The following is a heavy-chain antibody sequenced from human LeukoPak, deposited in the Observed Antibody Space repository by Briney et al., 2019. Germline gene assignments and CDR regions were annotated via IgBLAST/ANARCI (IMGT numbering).Heavy chain of an antibody. J-gene: IGHJ3*02. D-gene: IGHD3-10*01. CDR2: IYATGST. Sequence: SETLSLTCTVSGGSISSYYWSWIRQPAGKGLEWIGRIYATGSTNYNPSLKSRVTMSVDTSKNQFSLKLSSVTAADTAVYYCARDRNYHYGSGSYTYDVFDIWGQGTMVTVSS. CDR1: GGSISSYY. V-gene: IGHV4-4*07. CDR3: ARDRNYHYGSGSYTYDVFDI.